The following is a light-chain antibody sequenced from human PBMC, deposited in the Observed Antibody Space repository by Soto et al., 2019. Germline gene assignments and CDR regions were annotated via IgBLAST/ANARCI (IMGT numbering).Light chain of an antibody. CDR2: EVV. CDR3: KSYAGSNTYV. CDR1: KSDIGVYDF. V-gene: IGLV2-8*01. J-gene: IGLJ1*01. Sequence: QSALTQPPSASGSPGQSVTISCTGTKSDIGVYDFVSWYQHHSGKAPRLIIYEVVQRPSGVPDRFSGSKSGNTASLTVSGLQAADEADYFCKSYAGSNTYVFXSGTKVTVL.